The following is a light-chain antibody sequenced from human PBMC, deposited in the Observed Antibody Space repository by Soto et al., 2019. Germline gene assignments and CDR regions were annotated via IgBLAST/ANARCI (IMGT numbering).Light chain of an antibody. CDR3: QQYGSSPPIA. CDR1: QSVSSSY. J-gene: IGKJ5*01. Sequence: EIVLTQSPGTLSLSPGERATLSCRASQSVSSSYLAWYQQKPGQAPRLLIYGASSRATGIPDRFSGSGSGTDFTLTISRLEPEDFAVYYCQQYGSSPPIAFGQGTQLETK. CDR2: GAS. V-gene: IGKV3-20*01.